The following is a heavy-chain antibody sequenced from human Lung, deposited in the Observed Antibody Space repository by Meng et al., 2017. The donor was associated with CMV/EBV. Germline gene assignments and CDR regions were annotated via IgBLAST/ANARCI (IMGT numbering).Heavy chain of an antibody. CDR1: GYIFTKYG. CDR3: AKDAGTIAVSGTGDY. CDR2: ISAYNGDT. V-gene: IGHV1-18*01. J-gene: IGHJ4*02. Sequence: AXVXVSXXASGYIFTKYGVKWMRQAPGQGPEWMGWISAYNGDTMYAPKVQGRVTMTTDTSTSTAYMELRRVRSDDTAVYYCAKDAGTIAVSGTGDYWGQGTXVTVSS. D-gene: IGHD6-19*01.